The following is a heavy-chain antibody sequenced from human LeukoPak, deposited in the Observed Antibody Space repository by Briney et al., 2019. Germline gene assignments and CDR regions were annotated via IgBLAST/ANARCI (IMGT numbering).Heavy chain of an antibody. CDR2: IYFGGST. J-gene: IGHJ5*02. Sequence: SETLSLTCTVSGGSISSGSYYWGWIRQPPGKGLEWVGSIYFGGSTYYSPSLKSRVTISLDTSKNQFSLKLSSVTVADTAVYYRAKISGGAYNWFDPWGQGTLVTVSS. D-gene: IGHD3-10*01. CDR3: AKISGGAYNWFDP. V-gene: IGHV4-39*07. CDR1: GGSISSGSYY.